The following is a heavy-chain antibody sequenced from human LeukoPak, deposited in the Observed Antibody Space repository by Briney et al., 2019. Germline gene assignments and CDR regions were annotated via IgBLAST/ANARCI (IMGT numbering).Heavy chain of an antibody. CDR3: AKDKHSSGWYIALDY. J-gene: IGHJ4*02. Sequence: GGSLRLSCAASGFTFSSYAMSWVRQAPGKGLEWVSAISGSGGSTYYADSVKGRFTISGDNSKNTLYLQMNSLRAEDTAVYYCAKDKHSSGWYIALDYWGQGTLVTVSS. D-gene: IGHD6-19*01. CDR1: GFTFSSYA. V-gene: IGHV3-23*01. CDR2: ISGSGGST.